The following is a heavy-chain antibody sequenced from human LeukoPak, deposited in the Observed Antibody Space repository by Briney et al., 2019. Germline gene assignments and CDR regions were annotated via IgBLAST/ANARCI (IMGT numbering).Heavy chain of an antibody. CDR1: GYTFTGYY. D-gene: IGHD2-15*01. V-gene: IGHV1-2*02. Sequence: GASVKVSCKASGYTFTGYYMHWVRQAPGQGLEWMGWINPNSGGTNYAQKLQGRVTMTTDTSTSTAYMELRSLRSDDTAVYYCARDKVAGYCSGGSCYFDYWGQGTLVTVSS. CDR2: INPNSGGT. CDR3: ARDKVAGYCSGGSCYFDY. J-gene: IGHJ4*02.